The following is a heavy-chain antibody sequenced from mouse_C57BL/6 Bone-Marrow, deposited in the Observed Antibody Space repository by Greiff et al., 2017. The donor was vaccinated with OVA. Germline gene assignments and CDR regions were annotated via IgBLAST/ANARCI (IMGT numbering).Heavy chain of an antibody. V-gene: IGHV1-15*01. Sequence: QVQLKQSGAELVRPGASVTLSCKASGYTFTDYEMHWVKQTPVHGLEWIGAIDPETGGTAYNQKFKGKAILTADKSSSTAYMQLSSLTSEDSAVYYCARRGAAQDWFAYWGQGTLVTVSA. J-gene: IGHJ3*01. D-gene: IGHD3-2*02. CDR3: ARRGAAQDWFAY. CDR1: GYTFTDYE. CDR2: IDPETGGT.